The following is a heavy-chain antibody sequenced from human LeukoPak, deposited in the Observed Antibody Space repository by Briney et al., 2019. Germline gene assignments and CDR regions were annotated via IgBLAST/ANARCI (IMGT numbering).Heavy chain of an antibody. D-gene: IGHD6-19*01. CDR1: GGSFSGYY. J-gene: IGHJ4*02. Sequence: SETLSLTCAVYGGSFSGYYWSWIRQPPGKGLEWIGEINHSGSINYNPSLKSRVTISVDTSKNQFSLKLSSVTAADTAVYYCARVGYSSGWKFDYWGQGTLVTFSS. V-gene: IGHV4-34*01. CDR2: INHSGSI. CDR3: ARVGYSSGWKFDY.